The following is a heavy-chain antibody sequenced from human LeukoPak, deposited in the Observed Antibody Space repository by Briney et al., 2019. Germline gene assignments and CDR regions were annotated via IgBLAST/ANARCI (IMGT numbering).Heavy chain of an antibody. Sequence: PSGTLSLTCTVSGGSISSYYWSWIRQPPGKGLEWIGYISHSGRTNYNPSLRSRVTISVATSKNQFSLKLSSVTAADTALYYCARHDYNNPRIDYWGQGTLVTVS. CDR3: ARHDYNNPRIDY. D-gene: IGHD4-11*01. J-gene: IGHJ4*02. CDR2: ISHSGRT. V-gene: IGHV4-59*08. CDR1: GGSISSYY.